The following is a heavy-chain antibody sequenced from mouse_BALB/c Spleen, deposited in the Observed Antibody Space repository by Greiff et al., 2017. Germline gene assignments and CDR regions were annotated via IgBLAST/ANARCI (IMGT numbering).Heavy chain of an antibody. D-gene: IGHD1-1*01. CDR2: ISYSGST. Sequence: EVQRVESGPGLVKPSQSLSLTCTVTGYSITSDYAWNWIRQFPGNKLEWMGYISYSGSTSYNPSLKSRISITRDTSKNQFFLQLNSVTTEDTATYYCAIYYGSSSWFAYWGQGTLVTVSA. CDR1: GYSITSDYA. CDR3: AIYYGSSSWFAY. V-gene: IGHV3-2*02. J-gene: IGHJ3*01.